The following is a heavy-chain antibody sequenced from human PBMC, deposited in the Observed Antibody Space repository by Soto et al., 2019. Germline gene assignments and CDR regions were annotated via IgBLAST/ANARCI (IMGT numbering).Heavy chain of an antibody. CDR2: IWYDGSNK. Sequence: PGGSLRLSCAASGFTFSSYGMHWVRQAPGKGLEWVAVIWYDGSNKYYADSVKGRFTISRDNSKNTLYLQMNSLRAEDTAVYYCASMYDSSGPDAFDIWGQGTMVTVSS. CDR3: ASMYDSSGPDAFDI. V-gene: IGHV3-33*01. J-gene: IGHJ3*02. D-gene: IGHD3-22*01. CDR1: GFTFSSYG.